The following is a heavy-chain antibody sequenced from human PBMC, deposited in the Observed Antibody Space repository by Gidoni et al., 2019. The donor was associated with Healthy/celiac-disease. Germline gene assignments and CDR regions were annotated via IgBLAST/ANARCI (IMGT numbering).Heavy chain of an antibody. D-gene: IGHD4-17*01. CDR3: ARAHDYGGNWAYYYYYYGMDV. CDR1: GGSISSYY. Sequence: QVQLQESGPGLVKLSETLSLTCPVSGGSISSYYWSWIRQPPGKGLEWIGYIYYSGSTNYNPSLKSRVTISVDTSKNQFSLKLSSVTAADTAVYYCARAHDYGGNWAYYYYYYGMDVWGQGTTVTVSS. J-gene: IGHJ6*02. CDR2: IYYSGST. V-gene: IGHV4-59*01.